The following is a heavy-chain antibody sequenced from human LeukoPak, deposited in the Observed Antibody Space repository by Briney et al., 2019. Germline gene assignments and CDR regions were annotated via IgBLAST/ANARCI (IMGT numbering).Heavy chain of an antibody. CDR1: GYTFTSYD. CDR2: MNPNSGNT. J-gene: IGHJ3*02. Sequence: ASVKVSCKASGYTFTSYDINWVRQATGQGLEWMGWMNPNSGNTGYAQKFQGRVTITRNTSISTAYMELSSLRSEDTAVYYCARGDLGDRAFDIWGQGTMVTVSS. D-gene: IGHD3-10*01. CDR3: ARGDLGDRAFDI. V-gene: IGHV1-8*03.